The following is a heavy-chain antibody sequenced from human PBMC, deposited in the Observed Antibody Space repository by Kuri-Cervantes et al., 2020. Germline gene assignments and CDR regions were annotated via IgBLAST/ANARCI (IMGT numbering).Heavy chain of an antibody. CDR2: IYPGDSDT. J-gene: IGHJ6*02. CDR3: ARQEGTIYYYGMDV. D-gene: IGHD3-3*01. V-gene: IGHV5-51*01. Sequence: GGSLRLSCKASGYSFSTYWIGWVRQMPGKGLEWMGIIYPGDSDTRYSPSLQGQITISADKSISTAYLQWSSLKASDTAMYYCARQEGTIYYYGMDVWGQGTTVTVSS. CDR1: GYSFSTYW.